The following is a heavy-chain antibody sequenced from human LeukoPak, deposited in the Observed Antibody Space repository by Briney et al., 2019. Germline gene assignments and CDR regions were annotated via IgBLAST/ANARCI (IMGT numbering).Heavy chain of an antibody. Sequence: SETLSLTCAVYGGSFSPYYWSWIRQPPGKGLEWIGEINHSGSANYNPSLKSRVTISVDTSKNQFSLRLSSVTAADAAVYYCARGGFYCGGDCYVDYWGQGTLVTVSS. J-gene: IGHJ4*02. V-gene: IGHV4-34*01. CDR2: INHSGSA. D-gene: IGHD2-21*02. CDR3: ARGGFYCGGDCYVDY. CDR1: GGSFSPYY.